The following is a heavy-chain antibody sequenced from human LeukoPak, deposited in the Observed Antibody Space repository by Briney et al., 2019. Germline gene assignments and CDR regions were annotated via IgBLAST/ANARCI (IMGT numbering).Heavy chain of an antibody. CDR3: ATDFYDTT. V-gene: IGHV3-15*07. CDR1: GFTFSNAW. D-gene: IGHD3-22*01. Sequence: GGSLRLSCATSGFTFSNAWMNWVRQAPGKGLEWVGRIRSNSDGGTIDYAAPVQGRFALSRDDSKNTLYLQMNSLQPEDTAVYYCATDFYDTTWGQGTLVTVSS. J-gene: IGHJ5*02. CDR2: IRSNSDGGTI.